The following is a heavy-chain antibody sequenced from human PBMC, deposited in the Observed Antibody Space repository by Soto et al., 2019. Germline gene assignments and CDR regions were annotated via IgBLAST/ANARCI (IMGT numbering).Heavy chain of an antibody. Sequence: QVQLVQSGVEVKNPGASVKVSCKASGDTFISYYVHWVRQAPGQGLEWMGIMNPSGGSTRYAQKFQGRVTMTRDTSTSTVYMELTGLKSEDTAVYYCARDRVVRGTYYGMDVWGRGTTVTVSS. CDR1: GDTFISYY. J-gene: IGHJ6*02. CDR3: ARDRVVRGTYYGMDV. CDR2: MNPSGGST. V-gene: IGHV1-46*01. D-gene: IGHD3-10*01.